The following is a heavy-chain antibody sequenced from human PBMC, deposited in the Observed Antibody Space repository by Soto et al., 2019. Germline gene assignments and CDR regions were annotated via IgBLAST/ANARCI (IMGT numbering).Heavy chain of an antibody. J-gene: IGHJ3*02. Sequence: GGSLRLSCAASGFTFSSYGMHWVRQAPGKGLEWVAVIWYDGSNKYYADSVKGRFTISRDNSKNTLYLQMNSLRAEDTAVYYCARGRRFPGAFDIWGQGTMVTVSS. CDR2: IWYDGSNK. CDR1: GFTFSSYG. V-gene: IGHV3-33*01. CDR3: ARGRRFPGAFDI.